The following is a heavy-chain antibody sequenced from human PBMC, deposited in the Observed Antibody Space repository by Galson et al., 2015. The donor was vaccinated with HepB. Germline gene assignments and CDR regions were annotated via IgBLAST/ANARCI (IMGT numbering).Heavy chain of an antibody. D-gene: IGHD3-10*01. CDR1: GFTLSSYA. J-gene: IGHJ6*02. V-gene: IGHV3-30*04. CDR2: ISYDGSNK. CDR3: ARAMAQYYYYYGMDV. Sequence: SLRLSCAASGFTLSSYAMHWVRQAPGKGLEWVAVISYDGSNKYYADSVKGRFTISRDNSKNTLYLQMNSLRAEDTAVYYCARAMAQYYYYYGMDVWGQGTTVTVSS.